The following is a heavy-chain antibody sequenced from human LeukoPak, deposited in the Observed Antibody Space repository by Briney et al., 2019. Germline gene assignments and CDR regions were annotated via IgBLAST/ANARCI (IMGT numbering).Heavy chain of an antibody. Sequence: SETLSLTCTVSGGSVSSGSYYWSWIRQPPGKGLEWIGYIYYSGSTNYNPSLKSRVTISVDTSKNQFSLKLSSETAADTAVYYCARGSTYYYGSGSYYYYYGMDVWGKGTTVTVSS. CDR3: ARGSTYYYGSGSYYYYYGMDV. CDR2: IYYSGST. J-gene: IGHJ6*04. CDR1: GGSVSSGSYY. D-gene: IGHD3-10*01. V-gene: IGHV4-61*01.